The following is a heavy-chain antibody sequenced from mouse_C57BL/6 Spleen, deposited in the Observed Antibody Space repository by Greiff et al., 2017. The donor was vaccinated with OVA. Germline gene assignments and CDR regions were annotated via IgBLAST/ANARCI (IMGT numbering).Heavy chain of an antibody. CDR2: IYPGSGNT. Sequence: QVQLKESGAELVRPGASVKLSCKASGYTFTDYYINWVKQRPGQGLEWIARIYPGSGNTYYNEKFKGKATLTAEKSSSTAYMQLSSLTSEDSAVYFCARGDYDGYYYAMDYWGQGTSVTVSS. D-gene: IGHD1-2*01. J-gene: IGHJ4*01. CDR1: GYTFTDYY. CDR3: ARGDYDGYYYAMDY. V-gene: IGHV1-76*01.